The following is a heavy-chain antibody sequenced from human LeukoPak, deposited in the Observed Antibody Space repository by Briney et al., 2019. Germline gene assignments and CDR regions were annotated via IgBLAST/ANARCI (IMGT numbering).Heavy chain of an antibody. CDR1: GFTFSSYA. V-gene: IGHV4-39*01. CDR3: ARHPVAGIEGWFDP. D-gene: IGHD6-19*01. Sequence: PGGSLRLSCAASGFTFSSYAMSWVRQAPGKGLEWIGSIYYSGSTYYNPSLKSRVTISVDTSKNQFSLKLSSVTAADTAVYYCARHPVAGIEGWFDPWGQGTLVTVSS. CDR2: IYYSGST. J-gene: IGHJ5*02.